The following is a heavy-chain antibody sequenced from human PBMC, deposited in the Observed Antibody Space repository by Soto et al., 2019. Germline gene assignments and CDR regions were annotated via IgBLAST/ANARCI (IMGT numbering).Heavy chain of an antibody. V-gene: IGHV4-31*03. CDR1: GAYMRNDYYY. Sequence: QVQLQESGPGLVKPSETLSLTCTVSGAYMRNDYYYWSWVRQNPGKDLEWIGHMHHSGRTHYNPSLKSRVAISVDTSKNQFSLYLNSVTAADTAAYYCARWVEVSLDYFDSWGQGTPVTVSS. CDR3: ARWVEVSLDYFDS. D-gene: IGHD2-15*01. J-gene: IGHJ4*02. CDR2: MHHSGRT.